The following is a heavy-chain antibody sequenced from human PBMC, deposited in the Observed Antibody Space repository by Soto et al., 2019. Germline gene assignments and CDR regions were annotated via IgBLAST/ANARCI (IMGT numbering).Heavy chain of an antibody. CDR2: ISYDGSNK. CDR1: GFTFSSYG. V-gene: IGHV3-30*18. D-gene: IGHD5-12*01. Sequence: QVQLVESGGGVVQPGRSLRLSCAASGFTFSSYGMHWVRQAPGKGLEWVAVISYDGSNKFYADSVKGRFTISRDNSKNPLYLQMNSLRAEDTAVYYCAKDLDYPYYFDYWGQGTLVTVPS. J-gene: IGHJ4*02. CDR3: AKDLDYPYYFDY.